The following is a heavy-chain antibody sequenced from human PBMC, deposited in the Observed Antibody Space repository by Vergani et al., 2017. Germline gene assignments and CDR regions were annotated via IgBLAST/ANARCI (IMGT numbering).Heavy chain of an antibody. Sequence: VQLVESGGGLVQPGGSLRLSCAASGFTFSSHGMHWVRQAPGKGPEWVAVISYDGTKKSYADSVKGRFTISRDNSKNTLYLQMNSLRAEDTAVYYCAREEYTSSLPFDYWGQGTLVTVSS. CDR2: ISYDGTKK. V-gene: IGHV3-30*19. J-gene: IGHJ4*02. CDR3: AREEYTSSLPFDY. D-gene: IGHD6-6*01. CDR1: GFTFSSHG.